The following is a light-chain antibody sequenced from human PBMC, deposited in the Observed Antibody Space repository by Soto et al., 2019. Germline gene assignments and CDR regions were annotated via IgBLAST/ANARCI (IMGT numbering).Light chain of an antibody. V-gene: IGKV1-5*01. CDR3: QQYNSHSRT. CDR2: DAS. CDR1: QSISSW. Sequence: IQMTQSPSTLSASVGDRVTITCRASQSISSWLAWYQQKPGKAPKLLISDASSLKSGVPSRFSGSGSATEFTLTISSLQPDDFATYYCQQYNSHSRTFGQGTKVDIK. J-gene: IGKJ1*01.